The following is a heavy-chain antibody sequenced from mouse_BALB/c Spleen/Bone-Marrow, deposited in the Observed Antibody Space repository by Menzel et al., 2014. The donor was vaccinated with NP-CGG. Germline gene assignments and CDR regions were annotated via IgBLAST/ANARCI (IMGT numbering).Heavy chain of an antibody. Sequence: VKLVESGPGLAAPSQSLSITCTVSGFSLTSYGVHWVRQPPGKGLEWLGVIWAGGSTNYNSALMSRLSISKDNSKGQVFLKMNSLQTDDTAMYYCARALDSSGYGFAYWGQGTLVTVSA. D-gene: IGHD3-2*01. CDR3: ARALDSSGYGFAY. CDR1: GFSLTSYG. J-gene: IGHJ3*01. CDR2: IWAGGST. V-gene: IGHV2-9*02.